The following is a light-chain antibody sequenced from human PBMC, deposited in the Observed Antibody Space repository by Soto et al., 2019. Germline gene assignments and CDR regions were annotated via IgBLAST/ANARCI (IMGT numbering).Light chain of an antibody. CDR2: EVS. CDR3: SSYTSSSTLV. J-gene: IGLJ1*01. Sequence: QSALTQPASVSGSPGQSITISCTGTSSDVGGYNYVSCYQQHPGKAPKLMIYEVSDRPSGVSNRFSGSKSGNTASLTISGLQAEDEADYYCSSYTSSSTLVFGPGTKLTVL. CDR1: SSDVGGYNY. V-gene: IGLV2-14*01.